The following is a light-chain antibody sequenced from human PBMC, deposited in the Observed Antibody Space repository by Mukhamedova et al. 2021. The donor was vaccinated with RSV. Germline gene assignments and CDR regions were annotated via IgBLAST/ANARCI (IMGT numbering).Light chain of an antibody. V-gene: IGKV1-5*03. Sequence: WYQRRVHGKAPKLLIYKTSSLESGVPSRFSGGGSGTEFTLTISSLQPDDFATYYCQQYNSYPRTFGQGTKVEIK. CDR2: KTS. J-gene: IGKJ1*01. CDR3: QQYNSYPRT.